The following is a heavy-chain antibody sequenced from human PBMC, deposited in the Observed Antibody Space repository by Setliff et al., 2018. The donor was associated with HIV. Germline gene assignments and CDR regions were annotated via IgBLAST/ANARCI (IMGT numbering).Heavy chain of an antibody. CDR3: ASHPSVYGPPFDY. V-gene: IGHV3-48*03. D-gene: IGHD2-8*01. CDR2: ISSRGNII. CDR1: GFTFRSYE. Sequence: GGSLRLSCAASGFTFRSYEMNWVRQAPGKGLEWVSYISSRGNIIYYADSVKGRFTISRDNAKNSLYLQMNSLRAEDTAVYYCASHPSVYGPPFDYWGQGTLVTVSS. J-gene: IGHJ4*02.